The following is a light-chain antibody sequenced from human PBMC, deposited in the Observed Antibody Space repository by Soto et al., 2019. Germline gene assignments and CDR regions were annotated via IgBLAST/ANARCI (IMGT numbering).Light chain of an antibody. CDR3: QQYNSYSWT. CDR2: DAS. CDR1: QTIGTY. J-gene: IGKJ1*01. Sequence: IEVTQSPSSLAASLGDRVTITCRASQTIGTYVNWYRQKSGAAPELLIYDASTLQSGVPSRFSGSRSGTEFTLTISSLQPDDFATYYCQQYNSYSWTFGQGTKVDIK. V-gene: IGKV1-5*01.